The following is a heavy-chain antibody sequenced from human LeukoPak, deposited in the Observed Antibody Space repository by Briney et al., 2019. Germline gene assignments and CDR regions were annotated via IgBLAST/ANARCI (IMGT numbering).Heavy chain of an antibody. V-gene: IGHV3-11*04. CDR2: ISSSGSTI. Sequence: GGSLRLSCAASGFTFSDYYMSWIRQAPGKGLEWISYISSSGSTIYYADSVKGRFTISRDNAKNSLYLQMNSLRAEDTAVYYCWAERVLRGSYYDCLDDWGQATLVTVSS. J-gene: IGHJ4*02. D-gene: IGHD1-26*01. CDR3: WAERVLRGSYYDCLDD. CDR1: GFTFSDYY.